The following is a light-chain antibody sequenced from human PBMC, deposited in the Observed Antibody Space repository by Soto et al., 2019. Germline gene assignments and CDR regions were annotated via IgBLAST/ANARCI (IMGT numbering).Light chain of an antibody. CDR1: QSIETW. J-gene: IGKJ4*01. CDR2: DVS. CDR3: QKYNHN. V-gene: IGKV1-5*01. Sequence: DIQMTQSPSTLSASVGDRVTITCRASQSIETWLAWYQQKPGKAPKLLIYDVSTLESGVPSRFSGSASGTEFTLTISSLQPDDFATYSCQKYNHNFGGGTKVDIK.